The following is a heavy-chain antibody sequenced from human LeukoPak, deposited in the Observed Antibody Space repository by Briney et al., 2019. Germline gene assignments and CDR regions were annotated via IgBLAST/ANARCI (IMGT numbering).Heavy chain of an antibody. Sequence: GGSLRLSCTASGFTFGDYAMSWVRQAPGKGLEWVGFIRSKAYGGTTEYAASVKGRFTISRDNSKNTLYLQMNSLRAEDTAVYYCARDKQWLVPLFDYWGQGTLVTVSS. V-gene: IGHV3-49*04. D-gene: IGHD6-19*01. CDR2: IRSKAYGGTT. J-gene: IGHJ4*02. CDR1: GFTFGDYA. CDR3: ARDKQWLVPLFDY.